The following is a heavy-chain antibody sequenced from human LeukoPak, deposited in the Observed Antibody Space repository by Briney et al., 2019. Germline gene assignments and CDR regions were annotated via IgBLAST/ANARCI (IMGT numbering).Heavy chain of an antibody. D-gene: IGHD2/OR15-2a*01. J-gene: IGHJ5*02. CDR1: GFTFSSNY. CDR2: IYSGGST. Sequence: GGSLRLSCAASGFTFSSNYMSWVRQAPGKGLEWVSIIYSGGSTYYSDSVKDRFTISRDNSKNTLYLQMNSLRVEDTAVYYCARDRGEYGSWGQGTLVTVSS. V-gene: IGHV3-66*01. CDR3: ARDRGEYGS.